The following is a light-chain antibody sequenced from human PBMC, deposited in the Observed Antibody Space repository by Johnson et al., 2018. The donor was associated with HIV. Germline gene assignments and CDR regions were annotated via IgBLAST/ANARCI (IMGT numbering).Light chain of an antibody. CDR3: GTWESSLSAGDV. CDR1: TSNIGKSY. V-gene: IGLV1-51*02. J-gene: IGLJ1*01. Sequence: QSVLTQPPSVSAAPGQKVTISCSGSTSNIGKSYVSWYQQLPGTAPKLLIYENNKRPSGIPDRFSGSKSATSATLGNTGLQTGDEADYYCGTWESSLSAGDVCGTGTKVTFL. CDR2: ENN.